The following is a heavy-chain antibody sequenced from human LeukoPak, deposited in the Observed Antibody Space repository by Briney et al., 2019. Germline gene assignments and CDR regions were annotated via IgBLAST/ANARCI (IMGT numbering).Heavy chain of an antibody. J-gene: IGHJ4*02. CDR3: ARAPLQPRGLWATTAHLDY. CDR2: ISGSSSSSDGGAT. Sequence: GGSLRLSCTASGFTFRTYSMNWVRQAPGRGLEGVSYISGSSSSSDGGATQYADSVKGGFTISRGNDKNSLYLQMTSLRAEDTAVYYCARAPLQPRGLWATTAHLDYWGQGTLVTVSS. D-gene: IGHD4-17*01. V-gene: IGHV3-48*01. CDR1: GFTFRTYS.